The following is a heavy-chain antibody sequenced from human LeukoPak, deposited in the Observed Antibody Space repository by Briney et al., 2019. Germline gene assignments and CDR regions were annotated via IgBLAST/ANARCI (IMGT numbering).Heavy chain of an antibody. CDR2: IIPIFGTA. V-gene: IGHV1-69*06. Sequence: ASVKVSCKASGGTFSSYAISWVRQAPGQGLEWMGGIIPIFGTANYAQKFQGRVRITADKSTSTAYMELSSLRSEDTAVYYCARSRVDTAMVTSATYYYYYGMDVWGKGTTVTVSS. CDR1: GGTFSSYA. J-gene: IGHJ6*04. D-gene: IGHD5-18*01. CDR3: ARSRVDTAMVTSATYYYYYGMDV.